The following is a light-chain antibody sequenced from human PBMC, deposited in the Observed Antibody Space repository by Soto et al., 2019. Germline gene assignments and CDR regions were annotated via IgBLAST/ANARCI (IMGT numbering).Light chain of an antibody. Sequence: ALTQPAAVSGSPGQSITISCTGTSSDVGGYNLVSWYQQHPGKAPKFMIYEASKRPSGVSNRFSGSKSGNTASLTISGLQAEDEADYYCCSYADSRTYVFGTGTKVTVL. CDR2: EAS. CDR3: CSYADSRTYV. CDR1: SSDVGGYNL. J-gene: IGLJ1*01. V-gene: IGLV2-23*01.